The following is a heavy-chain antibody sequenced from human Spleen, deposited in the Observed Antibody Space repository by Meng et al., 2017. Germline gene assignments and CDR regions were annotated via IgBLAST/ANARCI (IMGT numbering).Heavy chain of an antibody. Sequence: QRQLQPWGAGMLKPSETLSLTCVVSGGSFSDYYWSWIRQPPGKGLEWIGEINHSGSTNYNPSLESRATISVDTSQNNLSLKLSSVTAADSAVYYCARGPTTMAHDFDYWGQGTLVTVSS. J-gene: IGHJ4*02. CDR3: ARGPTTMAHDFDY. CDR1: GGSFSDYY. D-gene: IGHD4-11*01. V-gene: IGHV4-34*01. CDR2: INHSGST.